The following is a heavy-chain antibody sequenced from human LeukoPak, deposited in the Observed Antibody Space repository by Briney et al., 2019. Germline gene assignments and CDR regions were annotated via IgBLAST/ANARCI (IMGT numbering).Heavy chain of an antibody. D-gene: IGHD3-3*01. CDR3: ARGDYDFDYYYGMDV. Sequence: SETLSLTCAVYGGSFSGYYWSWIRQPPGKGLEWIGEINHSGSTNYNPSLKSRVTISVDTSKNQSSLKLSSVTAADTAVYYCARGDYDFDYYYGMDVWGQGTTVTVSS. V-gene: IGHV4-34*01. CDR2: INHSGST. J-gene: IGHJ6*02. CDR1: GGSFSGYY.